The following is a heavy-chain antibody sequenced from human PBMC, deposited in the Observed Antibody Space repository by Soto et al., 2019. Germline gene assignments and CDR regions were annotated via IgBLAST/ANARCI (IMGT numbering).Heavy chain of an antibody. J-gene: IGHJ4*02. CDR1: GGSISSYY. Sequence: SETLSLTCTVSGGSISSYYWSWIRQPPGKGLEWIGYIYYSGSTNYNPSLKSRVTIPVDTSKNQFSLKLSSVTAADTAVYYCAREASYYDSSGYSPSRNFDYWGQGTLVTVSS. V-gene: IGHV4-59*01. D-gene: IGHD3-22*01. CDR2: IYYSGST. CDR3: AREASYYDSSGYSPSRNFDY.